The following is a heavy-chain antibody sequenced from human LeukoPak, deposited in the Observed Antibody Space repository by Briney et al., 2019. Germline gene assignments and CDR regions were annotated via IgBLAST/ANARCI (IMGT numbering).Heavy chain of an antibody. D-gene: IGHD3-22*01. CDR3: ARDSSGYSRFDY. Sequence: AETLSLTCTVSRGSISSGMYCWGWIRQPPGKGLEGIGTIYYSGSTYYNPSLKSRVTISVDTSKNEFSLKLNSVTAADTAIYYCARDSSGYSRFDYWGQGALVTVSS. J-gene: IGHJ4*02. CDR1: RGSISSGMYC. V-gene: IGHV4-39*02. CDR2: IYYSGST.